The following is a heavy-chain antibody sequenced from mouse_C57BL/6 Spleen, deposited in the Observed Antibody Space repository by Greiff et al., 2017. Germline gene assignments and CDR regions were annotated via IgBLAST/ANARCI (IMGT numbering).Heavy chain of an antibody. CDR3: AGGNYEDWYFDV. Sequence: EVQLVESVAELVRPGASVKLSCTASGFNIKNTYMHWVKQRPEQGLEWIGRIDPANGNTKYAPKFQGKATITADTSSNTAYLQLSSLTSEDTAIYYCAGGNYEDWYFDVWGTGTTVTVSS. J-gene: IGHJ1*03. CDR2: IDPANGNT. D-gene: IGHD2-1*01. V-gene: IGHV14-3*01. CDR1: GFNIKNTY.